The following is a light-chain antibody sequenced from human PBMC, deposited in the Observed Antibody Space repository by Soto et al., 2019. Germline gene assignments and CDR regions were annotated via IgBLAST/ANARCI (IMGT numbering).Light chain of an antibody. CDR2: LGF. V-gene: IGKV2-28*01. CDR1: QRLLHSNGNIF. J-gene: IGKJ2*01. CDR3: MQALQTPYT. Sequence: EIVMTQSPPSLTVTPGEPASISCSSSQRLLHSNGNIFLDWYLQKPGQSPQLLIYLGFNRASGVPDRVSGSGAGTDFTLKISRVEAEDDGIYYCMQALQTPYTFGQGTKLEIK.